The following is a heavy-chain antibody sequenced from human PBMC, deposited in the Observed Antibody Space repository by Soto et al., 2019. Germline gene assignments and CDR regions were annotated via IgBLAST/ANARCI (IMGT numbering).Heavy chain of an antibody. J-gene: IGHJ4*02. Sequence: VQLVESGGGVVQPGRSLRLSCAASGFTFSDYAMHCVRQAPGKGLEWVAVVSHDGRNTHYADSVKGRFTISRDSSQNTVSLDMTSLRAEDTAVYYCAKGGRQWLVTSDFNYWGQGALVTVSS. CDR3: AKGGRQWLVTSDFNY. D-gene: IGHD6-19*01. CDR1: GFTFSDYA. V-gene: IGHV3-30*18. CDR2: VSHDGRNT.